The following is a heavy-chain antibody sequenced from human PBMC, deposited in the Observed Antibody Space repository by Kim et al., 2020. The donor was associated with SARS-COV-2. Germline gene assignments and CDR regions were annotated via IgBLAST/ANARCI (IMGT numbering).Heavy chain of an antibody. V-gene: IGHV1-3*01. Sequence: ASVKVSCKASGYTFTSYAMHWVRQAPGQRLEWMGWINAGNGNTKYSQKFQGRVTITRDTSASTAYMELSSLRSEDTAVYYCARDHSSGWLFDYWGHGTLVTVSS. D-gene: IGHD6-19*01. CDR2: INAGNGNT. CDR1: GYTFTSYA. CDR3: ARDHSSGWLFDY. J-gene: IGHJ4*01.